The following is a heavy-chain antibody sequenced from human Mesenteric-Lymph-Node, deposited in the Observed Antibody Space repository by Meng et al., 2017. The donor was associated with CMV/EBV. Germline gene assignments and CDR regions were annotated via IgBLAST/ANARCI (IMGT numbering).Heavy chain of an antibody. D-gene: IGHD3-3*01. CDR3: ARSVLRFLGGGMDV. Sequence: SETLSLTCTVSGGSIATYYWSWIRQPPGKGLEHIAYILYSGVTNYNPALKSRVTISVDTSKNQLSLKLSSVTAADTAVYYCARSVLRFLGGGMDVWGQGTTVTVSS. CDR1: GGSIATYY. CDR2: ILYSGVT. V-gene: IGHV4-59*01. J-gene: IGHJ6*02.